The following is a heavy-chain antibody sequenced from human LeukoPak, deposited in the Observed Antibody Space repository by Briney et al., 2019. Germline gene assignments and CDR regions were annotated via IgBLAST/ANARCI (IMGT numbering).Heavy chain of an antibody. CDR1: GYTFTSYG. D-gene: IGHD3-22*01. V-gene: IGHV1-18*01. CDR3: ARGADYYDSSGLIYDAAAAFDY. CDR2: ISAYNGNT. Sequence: ASVKVSCKASGYTFTSYGISWVRQAPGQGLEWMGWISAYNGNTNYAQKLQGRVTMTTDTSTSTAYMELRSLRSDDTAVYYCARGADYYDSSGLIYDAAAAFDYWGQGTLVTVSS. J-gene: IGHJ4*02.